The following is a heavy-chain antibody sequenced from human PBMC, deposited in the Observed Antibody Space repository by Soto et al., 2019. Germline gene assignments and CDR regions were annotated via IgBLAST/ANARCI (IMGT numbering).Heavy chain of an antibody. CDR2: IYWDDDK. V-gene: IGHV2-5*02. CDR3: AHREGYSNTQGFDY. Sequence: QITLKESGPTLVKPTQTLTLTCTFSGFSLSTSGVGVGWIRQPPGKALEWLALIYWDDDKRYSPSLKSRLTITKDTPKNQVVLTMTNMDPVDTATYYCAHREGYSNTQGFDYWGQGTLVTVSS. CDR1: GFSLSTSGVG. D-gene: IGHD4-4*01. J-gene: IGHJ4*02.